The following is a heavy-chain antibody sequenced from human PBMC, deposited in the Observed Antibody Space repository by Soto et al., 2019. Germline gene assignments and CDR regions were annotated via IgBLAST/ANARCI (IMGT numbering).Heavy chain of an antibody. V-gene: IGHV3-30*18. CDR1: GFTFSSYG. Sequence: PGGSLRLSCAASGFTFSSYGMHWVRQAPGKGLEWVAVISYDGSNKYYADSVKGRFTISRDNSKNTLYLQMNSLRAEDTAVYYCAKGDIVVVVAATPIYYYYGMDVWAKGPRSPSP. J-gene: IGHJ6*02. D-gene: IGHD2-15*01. CDR3: AKGDIVVVVAATPIYYYYGMDV. CDR2: ISYDGSNK.